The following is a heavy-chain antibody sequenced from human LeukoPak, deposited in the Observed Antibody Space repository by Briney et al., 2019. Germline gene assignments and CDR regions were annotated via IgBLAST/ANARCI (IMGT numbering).Heavy chain of an antibody. Sequence: SVKVSCKASGGTLSSYAISWVRQAPRQGLEWMGGIIPVFGTANYAQKFQGRVAITTDESTSTAYMELSSLRSEDTAVYYCARDAYIAAAGDNWFDPWGQGTLVTVSS. D-gene: IGHD6-13*01. CDR1: GGTLSSYA. J-gene: IGHJ5*02. CDR3: ARDAYIAAAGDNWFDP. CDR2: IIPVFGTA. V-gene: IGHV1-69*05.